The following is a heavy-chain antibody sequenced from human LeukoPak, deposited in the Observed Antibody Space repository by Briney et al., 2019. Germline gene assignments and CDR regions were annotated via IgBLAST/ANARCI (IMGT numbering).Heavy chain of an antibody. V-gene: IGHV4-39*02. D-gene: IGHD3-10*01. Sequence: SETLSLTCTVSGGSISSSSYYWGWIRQPPGKGLEWIGSIYYSGSTYYNPSLKSRVTISVDTSKNQFSLKLSSVTAADTAVYYCAREYGSGSYLDYWGQGTLVTVSS. CDR1: GGSISSSSYY. CDR3: AREYGSGSYLDY. CDR2: IYYSGST. J-gene: IGHJ4*02.